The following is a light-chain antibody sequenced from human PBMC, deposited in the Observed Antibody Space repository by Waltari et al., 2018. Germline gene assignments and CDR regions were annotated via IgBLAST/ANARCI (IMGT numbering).Light chain of an antibody. Sequence: DIQLTQSPSTLSASVGDRFTITCRASQRISKWLAWYQQKPVKAPKLLIYKASTLESGVPSRCSGSGSGTEFTLTISSLQPDDFATYYCQQYNSYSLLTFGGGTKVEIK. J-gene: IGKJ4*01. CDR2: KAS. CDR1: QRISKW. CDR3: QQYNSYSLLT. V-gene: IGKV1-5*03.